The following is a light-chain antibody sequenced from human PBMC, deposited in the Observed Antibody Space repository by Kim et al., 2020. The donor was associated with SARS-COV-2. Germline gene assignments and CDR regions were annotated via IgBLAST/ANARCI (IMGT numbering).Light chain of an antibody. CDR2: GAS. CDR1: QSVSSN. CDR3: QQYNNWPPRT. J-gene: IGKJ2*01. V-gene: IGKV3-15*01. Sequence: EIVMTQSPATLSVSPGERATLSCRASQSVSSNLAWYQQKPGQAPRLLIYGASTRATGISARFSGSGSGTEFTLTISSLQSEDFAVYYCQQYNNWPPRTFGQGTKLEIK.